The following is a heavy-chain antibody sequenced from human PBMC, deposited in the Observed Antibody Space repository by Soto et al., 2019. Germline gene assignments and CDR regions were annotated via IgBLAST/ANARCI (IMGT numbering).Heavy chain of an antibody. V-gene: IGHV3-30*18. D-gene: IGHD3-22*01. CDR3: AKVGSSGYLGY. CDR2: ISYDGSNK. Sequence: QVQLVESGGGVVQPGRSLRLSCAASGFTFSSYGMHWVRQAPGKGLEWVAVISYDGSNKYYADSVKGRFTISRDNSKNTLYLQMNSLRAEDTAVYYCAKVGSSGYLGYWGQGTLVTVSS. J-gene: IGHJ4*02. CDR1: GFTFSSYG.